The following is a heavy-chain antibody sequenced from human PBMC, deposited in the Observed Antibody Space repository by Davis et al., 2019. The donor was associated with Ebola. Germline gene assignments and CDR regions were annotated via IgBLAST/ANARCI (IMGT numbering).Heavy chain of an antibody. Sequence: ASVKVSCKASGYTFTSYGISWVRQAPGQGLEWMGWISAYNGNTNYAQKLQGRVTMTTDTSTSTAYMELRSLRSDDTAVYYCARDSVTYNWNEGMGWFDPWGQGTLVTVSS. CDR2: ISAYNGNT. CDR1: GYTFTSYG. CDR3: ARDSVTYNWNEGMGWFDP. D-gene: IGHD1-1*01. V-gene: IGHV1-18*01. J-gene: IGHJ5*02.